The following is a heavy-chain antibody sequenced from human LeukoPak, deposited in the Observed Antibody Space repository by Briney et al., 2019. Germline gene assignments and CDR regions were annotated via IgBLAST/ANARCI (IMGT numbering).Heavy chain of an antibody. CDR2: INSRGDII. CDR3: ARDTPGVIITPDY. CDR1: GFTFSSYE. Sequence: GGSLRLSCAASGFTFSSYEMNWIRQAPGKGLEWVSYINSRGDIIHYADSVRDRFTISRDNAKNSLYLQMNSLRAEDTAVYYCARDTPGVIITPDYWGQGTLVTVSS. D-gene: IGHD2-15*01. V-gene: IGHV3-48*03. J-gene: IGHJ4*02.